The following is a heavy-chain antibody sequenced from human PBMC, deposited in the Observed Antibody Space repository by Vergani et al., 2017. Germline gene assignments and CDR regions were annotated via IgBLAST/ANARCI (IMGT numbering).Heavy chain of an antibody. CDR2: INSDGSHT. V-gene: IGHV3-74*01. D-gene: IGHD2/OR15-2a*01. CDR3: ARDSPLLRNAFDV. Sequence: GLVQPGGSLRLSCATSGFTFSGNWIHWVRHTPGNGLVWVSRINSDGSHTSYADSVKGRFTVSRDNANSTIYLQMNRLSAEDTAVYYCARDSPLLRNAFDVWGQGTMVTVSS. CDR1: GFTFSGNW. J-gene: IGHJ3*01.